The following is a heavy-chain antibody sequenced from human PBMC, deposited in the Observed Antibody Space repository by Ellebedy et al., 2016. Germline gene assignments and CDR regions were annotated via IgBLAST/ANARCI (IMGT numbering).Heavy chain of an antibody. D-gene: IGHD4-17*01. CDR1: GGSFSSSSYY. Sequence: SETLSLXXTVSGGSFSSSSYYWGWIRQPPGKGLEWIGSIYYSGSTYYNPSLKSRVSISVDTSKNQFSLKLSSVTAADTAVYYCARHKVWTTVTTRMDAFDIWGQGTMVTVSS. CDR2: IYYSGST. V-gene: IGHV4-39*01. CDR3: ARHKVWTTVTTRMDAFDI. J-gene: IGHJ3*02.